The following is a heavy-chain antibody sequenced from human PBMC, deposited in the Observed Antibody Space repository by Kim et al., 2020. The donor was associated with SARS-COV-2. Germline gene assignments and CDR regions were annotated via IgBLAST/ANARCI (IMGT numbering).Heavy chain of an antibody. Sequence: GGSLRLSCAASGFTFDDYAMHWVRQAPGKGLEWVSGISWNSGSIGYADSVKGRFTISRDNAKNSLYLQMNSLRAEDTALYYCAKDMGRFLEWLLAYWGQG. D-gene: IGHD3-3*01. CDR3: AKDMGRFLEWLLAY. CDR2: ISWNSGSI. V-gene: IGHV3-9*01. CDR1: GFTFDDYA. J-gene: IGHJ4*02.